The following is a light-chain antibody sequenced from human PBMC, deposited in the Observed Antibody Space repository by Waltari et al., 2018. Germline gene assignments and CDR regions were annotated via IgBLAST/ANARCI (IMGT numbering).Light chain of an antibody. CDR1: QSVNSKY. Sequence: EIVLTPSPGTLSLSPGERVTLSCGDSQSVNSKYLAWYQQKSGQAPRLFIYGTLNRASGIPERFSGSGSGTDFTLTISRLEPEDFAVYYCQQYDRSPLTFGGGTTVEIK. CDR3: QQYDRSPLT. CDR2: GTL. J-gene: IGKJ4*01. V-gene: IGKV3-20*01.